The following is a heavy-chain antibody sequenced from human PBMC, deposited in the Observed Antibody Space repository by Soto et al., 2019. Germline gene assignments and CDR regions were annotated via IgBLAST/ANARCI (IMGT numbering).Heavy chain of an antibody. CDR3: ARQSIAARLYYMDV. D-gene: IGHD6-6*01. J-gene: IGHJ6*03. CDR2: IYYSGST. V-gene: IGHV4-39*01. Sequence: TSETLSLTCTVSGGSISSSSYYWGWIRQPPGKGLEWIGSIYYSGSTYYNPPLKSRVTISVDTSKNQFSLKLSSVTAADTAVYYCARQSIAARLYYMDVWGKGTTVTVSS. CDR1: GGSISSSSYY.